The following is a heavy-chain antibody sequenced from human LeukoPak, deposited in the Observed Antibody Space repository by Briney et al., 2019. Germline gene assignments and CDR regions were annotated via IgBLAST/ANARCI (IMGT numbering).Heavy chain of an antibody. CDR1: GFTFSNFW. V-gene: IGHV3-7*01. CDR2: IKQDGFEK. Sequence: GGSMRLSCAASGFTFSNFWMSWVRQAPGNGLEWVANIKQDGFEKYYVDSGRGRFTISRDNAKNSLSLQMNSLRAEDTAVYYCARDGCTSTTCSTLGGFSSWGQGTLVTVSS. J-gene: IGHJ5*02. CDR3: ARDGCTSTTCSTLGGFSS. D-gene: IGHD2-2*01.